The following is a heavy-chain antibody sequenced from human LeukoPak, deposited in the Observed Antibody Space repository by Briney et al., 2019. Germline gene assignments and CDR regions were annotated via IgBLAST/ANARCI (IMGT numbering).Heavy chain of an antibody. D-gene: IGHD2-2*01. J-gene: IGHJ4*02. CDR1: GYTFTSFN. CDR3: ARDWGSTSFDYFDY. Sequence: ASVKVSCKASGYTFTSFNINWVRQATGQGLEWMRWMNPNSGNTGYAQKFQGRVTMTRNTSMSTAYTDLSSLRSEDTAVYYCARDWGSTSFDYFDYWGQGTLVTVSS. V-gene: IGHV1-8*01. CDR2: MNPNSGNT.